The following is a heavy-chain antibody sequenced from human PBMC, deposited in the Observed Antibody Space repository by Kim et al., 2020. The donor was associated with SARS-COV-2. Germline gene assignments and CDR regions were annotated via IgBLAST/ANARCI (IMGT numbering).Heavy chain of an antibody. V-gene: IGHV4-4*02. CDR1: GGSISSSKW. CDR3: AREMATITTWFGP. J-gene: IGHJ5*02. D-gene: IGHD5-12*01. Sequence: SETLSLTCAVSGGSISSSKWWSWVRQPPGKGLEWIGEIYHSGSTNYNPSLKSRVTISVDKSKNQFSLKLSSVTAADTAVYYCAREMATITTWFGPWGQGILVTVFS. CDR2: IYHSGST.